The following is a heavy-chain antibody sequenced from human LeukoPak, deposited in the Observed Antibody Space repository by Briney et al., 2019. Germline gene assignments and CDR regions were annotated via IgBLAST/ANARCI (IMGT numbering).Heavy chain of an antibody. CDR1: GFTFSSYS. Sequence: GGSLRLSCAASGFTFSSYSMNWVRQAPGKGLEWVSSISSSSSYIYYADSVKGRFTISRDNAKNSLYLQMNSLRAEDTAVYYCASSRSGGYNFEFDYWGQGTLVTVSS. CDR3: ASSRSGGYNFEFDY. V-gene: IGHV3-21*01. D-gene: IGHD5-24*01. J-gene: IGHJ4*02. CDR2: ISSSSSYI.